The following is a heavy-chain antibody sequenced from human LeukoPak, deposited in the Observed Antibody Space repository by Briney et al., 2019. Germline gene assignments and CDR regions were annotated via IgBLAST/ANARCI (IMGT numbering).Heavy chain of an antibody. J-gene: IGHJ5*02. CDR2: IKEDGSEK. V-gene: IGHV3-7*01. CDR3: ARGGSWFAP. D-gene: IGHD3-10*01. Sequence: GGSLRLSCVASGFTFSVYWMSWVRQAPGKGLEWVANIKEDGSEKSYVDSVKGRFTISRDNAKNSLYLQMSSLRAEDTAVYYCARGGSWFAPWGQGTLVTVSS. CDR1: GFTFSVYW.